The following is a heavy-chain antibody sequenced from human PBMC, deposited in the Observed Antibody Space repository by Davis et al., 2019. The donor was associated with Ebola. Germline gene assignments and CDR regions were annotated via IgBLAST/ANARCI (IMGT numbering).Heavy chain of an antibody. V-gene: IGHV3-23*01. Sequence: GESLKISCTDSVITFSSYAMTWVRQAPGKGLEWVSAISGSGGSTYYADSVKGRFTISRDNSKKTLYLQMNSLRAEDTALYHCARVNAVTGYSRFDSWGQGTLVTVSS. D-gene: IGHD3-9*01. CDR1: VITFSSYA. CDR3: ARVNAVTGYSRFDS. CDR2: ISGSGGST. J-gene: IGHJ5*01.